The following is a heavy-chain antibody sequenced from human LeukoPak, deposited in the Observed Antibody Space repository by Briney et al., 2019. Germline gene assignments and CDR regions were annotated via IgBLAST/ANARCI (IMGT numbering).Heavy chain of an antibody. CDR1: GFTFSSHA. V-gene: IGHV3-23*01. D-gene: IGHD2-21*02. CDR3: AKEGTLLCSGDCYVDY. Sequence: GGSLRLSCAASGFTFSSHAMSWVRQAPGKGLEWVSAISGSGGSTYYADSVKGRFTISSDNSKNTLYLQMNSLRAEDTAVYYCAKEGTLLCSGDCYVDYWGQGTLVTVSS. J-gene: IGHJ4*02. CDR2: ISGSGGST.